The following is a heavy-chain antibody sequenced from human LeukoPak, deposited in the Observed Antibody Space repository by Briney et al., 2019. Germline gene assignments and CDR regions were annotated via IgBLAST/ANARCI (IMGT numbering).Heavy chain of an antibody. CDR2: ISTDGSYK. V-gene: IGHV3-30*04. D-gene: IGHD3-16*01. CDR1: GFTFSGFP. CDR3: ARSLIPGRWYFDL. Sequence: WGSLRLSCAVSGFTFSGFPFHWVRQAPGKGLEWVAAISTDGSYKYHGDSVKGRFTISRDNPMNTLYLQMNGLRPDDTAVYYCARSLIPGRWYFDLWGRGTLVTVSS. J-gene: IGHJ2*01.